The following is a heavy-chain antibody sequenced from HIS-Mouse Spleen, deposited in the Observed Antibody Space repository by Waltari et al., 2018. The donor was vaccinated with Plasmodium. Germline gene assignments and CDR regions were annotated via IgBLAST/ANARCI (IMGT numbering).Heavy chain of an antibody. D-gene: IGHD7-27*01. CDR1: GGSFSGYY. J-gene: IGHJ4*02. Sequence: QVQLQQWGAGLLKPSETLSLTCAVYGGSFSGYYWSWIRQPLGKGLEWIGEINHSGSTNYNPSLKSRVTISVDTSKNQFSLKLSSVTAADTAVYYCARVIPLGIPHFDYWGQGTLVTVSS. CDR2: INHSGST. CDR3: ARVIPLGIPHFDY. V-gene: IGHV4-34*01.